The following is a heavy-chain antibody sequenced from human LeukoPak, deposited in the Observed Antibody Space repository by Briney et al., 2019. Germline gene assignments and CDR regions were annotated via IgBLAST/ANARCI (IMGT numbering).Heavy chain of an antibody. D-gene: IGHD3-3*02. J-gene: IGHJ4*02. Sequence: PGGSLRLSCAASGFTFSGHNMNWVRQAPGKGLEWIAYIYESGDTYQNPSLKGRVTISADRSKYQFSLKLSSVTAADTAIYYCARLLAADPNLDYWGQGTLVTVSS. CDR1: GFTFSGHN. CDR2: IYESGDT. V-gene: IGHV4-59*11. CDR3: ARLLAADPNLDY.